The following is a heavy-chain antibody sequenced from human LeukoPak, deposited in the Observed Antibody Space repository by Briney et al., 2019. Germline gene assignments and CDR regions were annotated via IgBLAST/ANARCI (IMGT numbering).Heavy chain of an antibody. J-gene: IGHJ4*02. CDR1: GFTFSSYG. Sequence: GRSLRLSCAASGFTFSSYGMHWVRQAPGKGLEWVAVISYDGSNKYYADSVKGRFTISRDNSKNTLYLQMNSLRAEDTAVYYCAKDLSRIPQQLVKAPWYWGQGTLVTVSS. CDR2: ISYDGSNK. V-gene: IGHV3-30*18. CDR3: AKDLSRIPQQLVKAPWY. D-gene: IGHD6-13*01.